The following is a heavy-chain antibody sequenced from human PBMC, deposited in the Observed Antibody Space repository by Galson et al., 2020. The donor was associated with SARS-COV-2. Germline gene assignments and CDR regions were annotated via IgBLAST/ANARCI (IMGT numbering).Heavy chain of an antibody. D-gene: IGHD6-19*01. CDR1: GGSISSGSYS. CDR2: IYTSGSP. J-gene: IGHJ4*02. V-gene: IGHV4-61*09. CDR3: ARTDSGGWYYFDY. Sequence: SETLSLTCTVSGGSISSGSYSWSWIRQPAGKGLEWIGHIYTSGSPNYNPSLKSRGTISVDTSKKQFSLKLTSVTATDTAVYYCARTDSGGWYYFDYWGQGTLVTVSS.